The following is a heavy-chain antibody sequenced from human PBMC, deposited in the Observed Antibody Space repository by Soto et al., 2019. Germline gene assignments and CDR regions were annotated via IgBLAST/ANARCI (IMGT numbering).Heavy chain of an antibody. CDR1: VFTFSNYE. J-gene: IGHJ6*02. V-gene: IGHV3-48*03. CDR2: LSTSGSTM. CDR3: ARENSPAGLDV. Sequence: PGGALRGSGTASVFTFSNYEMTWVRQAPGKGLEWVSYLSTSGSTMYYADSVKGRFTISRDNAKNSLFLQMNSLRAEDTAVYYCARENSPAGLDVWGQGTTV. D-gene: IGHD6-13*01.